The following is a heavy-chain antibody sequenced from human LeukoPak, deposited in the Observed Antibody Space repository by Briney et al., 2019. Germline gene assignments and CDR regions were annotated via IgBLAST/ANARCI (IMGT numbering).Heavy chain of an antibody. V-gene: IGHV3-23*01. D-gene: IGHD5-18*01. J-gene: IGHJ3*02. CDR1: GFTFSSYA. CDR2: ISDSGGST. CDR3: ARGGIQLWSAFDI. Sequence: GGSLRLSCAASGFTFSSYAMSWVRQAPGKGLEWVSAISDSGGSTYYADYVKGRFTISRDNSKNTLYLQMNSLRAEDTAVYYCARGGIQLWSAFDIWGQGTMVTVSS.